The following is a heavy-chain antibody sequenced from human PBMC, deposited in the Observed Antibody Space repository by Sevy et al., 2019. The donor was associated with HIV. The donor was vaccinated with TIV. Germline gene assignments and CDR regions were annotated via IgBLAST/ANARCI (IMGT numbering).Heavy chain of an antibody. Sequence: GGSLRLSCTASGFTFSPYSMNWIRQAPGKGLEWLSYISGTGNTIYYAGSVKGRFTISRDNAKNSLYLQMNSLRAEDTAVYYCARVPLYSDSHINDYWGQGTLFTVSS. CDR1: GFTFSPYS. CDR2: ISGTGNTI. J-gene: IGHJ4*02. D-gene: IGHD3-22*01. V-gene: IGHV3-48*04. CDR3: ARVPLYSDSHINDY.